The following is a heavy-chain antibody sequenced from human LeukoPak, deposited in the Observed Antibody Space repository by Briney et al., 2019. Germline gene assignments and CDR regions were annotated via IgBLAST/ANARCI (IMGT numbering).Heavy chain of an antibody. V-gene: IGHV3-30-3*01. Sequence: PGGPLGLSGAASGLTFSSYAMHWVGQAPGKGRDWGAVISYDGTNKYYADSVKGRFTISRDNSKNTLYLQMNSLRAEDTAVYYCARMIRDGSSSWSRSFDYWGQGTLVTVSS. D-gene: IGHD6-13*01. CDR3: ARMIRDGSSSWSRSFDY. CDR2: ISYDGTNK. CDR1: GLTFSSYA. J-gene: IGHJ4*02.